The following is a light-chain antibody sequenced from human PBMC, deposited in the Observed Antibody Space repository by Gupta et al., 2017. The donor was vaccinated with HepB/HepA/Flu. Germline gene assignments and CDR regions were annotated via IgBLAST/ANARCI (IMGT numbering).Light chain of an antibody. CDR3: RQHLQWPHT. V-gene: IGKV2-30*01. J-gene: IGKJ2*01. CDR2: QGS. CDR1: QSLAYSDEITF. Sequence: DVVMTQSPLSLSVILGQPASISCRSSQSLAYSDEITFLNWFQQRPGQSPRRLIYQGSKRDSGVPDRFSGSGSGTDFTLKISRVEAEDVGVYYCRQHLQWPHTFGEGTKLEIK.